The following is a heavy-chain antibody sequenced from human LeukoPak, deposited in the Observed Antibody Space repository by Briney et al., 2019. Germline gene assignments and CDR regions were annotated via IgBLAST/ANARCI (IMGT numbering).Heavy chain of an antibody. J-gene: IGHJ3*01. V-gene: IGHV3-21*01. CDR3: ARGAEYFNALDALDF. D-gene: IGHD2/OR15-2a*01. Sequence: GGSLRLSCAASGFTFSSYSMNWVRQAPGKGLEWVSSISSSSSYIYYADSVKGRFTISRDNAKNSLYLQMNSLRAEDTAAYYCARGAEYFNALDALDFWGQGTMVTVSS. CDR2: ISSSSSYI. CDR1: GFTFSSYS.